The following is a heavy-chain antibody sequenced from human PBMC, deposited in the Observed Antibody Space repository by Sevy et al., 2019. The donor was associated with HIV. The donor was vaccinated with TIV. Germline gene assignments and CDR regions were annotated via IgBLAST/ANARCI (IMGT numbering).Heavy chain of an antibody. CDR2: ISNSGAIT. J-gene: IGHJ4*02. V-gene: IGHV3-23*01. CDR1: GFTFTNYG. D-gene: IGHD6-19*01. CDR3: AKEWTLLSDWYGEFDY. Sequence: GGSLRLSCAASGFTFTNYGMHWVRQAPGKGLEWVSGISNSGAITHYADSVRGRFTVSRDNSKKTVYLQLNSLRAEDTAIYYCAKEWTLLSDWYGEFDYWGQGTLVTVSS.